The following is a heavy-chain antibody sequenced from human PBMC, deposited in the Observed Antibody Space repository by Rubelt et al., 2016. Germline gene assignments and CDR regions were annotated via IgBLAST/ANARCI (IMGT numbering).Heavy chain of an antibody. CDR2: IRQDGSEK. CDR3: ARTPSRERYFDV. Sequence: GGSLRLSCAASGFYFSSCWVNWLRQAPGKGLEWVANIRQDGSEKFYVDSVKGRFTISRDNAKNSLYLQMNSLRVEDTAVYYCARTPSRERYFDVWGRGTLVTVSS. D-gene: IGHD2-15*01. V-gene: IGHV3-7*01. CDR1: GFYFSSCW. J-gene: IGHJ2*01.